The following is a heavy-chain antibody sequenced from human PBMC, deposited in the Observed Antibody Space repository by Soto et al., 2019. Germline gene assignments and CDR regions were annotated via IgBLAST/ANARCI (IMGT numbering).Heavy chain of an antibody. CDR1: GYTFTGYY. Sequence: QVQLVQSGAEVKKPGASVKVSCKASGYTFTGYYMHWVRQAPGQGLEWMGWINPNSGGTNYAQKFQGRVTMTRDTSISTAYMELSRLRSDDTAVYYCAREERSSSWFWRDGMDVWGQGTTVTVSS. CDR2: INPNSGGT. CDR3: AREERSSSWFWRDGMDV. J-gene: IGHJ6*02. D-gene: IGHD6-13*01. V-gene: IGHV1-2*02.